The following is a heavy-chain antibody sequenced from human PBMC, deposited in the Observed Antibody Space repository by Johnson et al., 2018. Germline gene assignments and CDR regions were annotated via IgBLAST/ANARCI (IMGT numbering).Heavy chain of an antibody. V-gene: IGHV3-43*01. D-gene: IGHD2-2*01. Sequence: EVQLVETGGVVVQPGGSLRLSCAASGFTFDDYTMHWVRQAPGKGLEWVSLISWDGGSTYYADSVKGRFTISRDNSKNSLYLQMNSLRTEDTALYYCAGEAAAATIYYYMDVWGKGTTVTVSS. CDR2: ISWDGGST. CDR3: AGEAAAATIYYYMDV. CDR1: GFTFDDYT. J-gene: IGHJ6*03.